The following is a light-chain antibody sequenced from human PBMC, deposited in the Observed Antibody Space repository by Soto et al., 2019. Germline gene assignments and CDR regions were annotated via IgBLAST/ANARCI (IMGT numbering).Light chain of an antibody. CDR3: NQYESSPWT. J-gene: IGKJ1*01. Sequence: ELVLTQSPGTLSLSPGEVASLACRASQSVTLIYFGWFQQKPGQAPRLLNSGTSRRAVGIPDRFSGSGSGRDFTLTISRVEPEDSAIYYGNQYESSPWTFGQGPNVEI. V-gene: IGKV3-20*01. CDR2: GTS. CDR1: QSVTLIY.